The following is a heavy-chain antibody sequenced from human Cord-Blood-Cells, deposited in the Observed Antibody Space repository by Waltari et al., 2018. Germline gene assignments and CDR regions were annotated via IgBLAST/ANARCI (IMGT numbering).Heavy chain of an antibody. CDR3: ARTGYYDILTGYYFDY. D-gene: IGHD3-9*01. CDR2: INHDGSS. V-gene: IGHV4-34*01. CDR1: VGSFSGYY. J-gene: IGHJ4*02. Sequence: QVQLQQWGAGLLKPSETLSLTCAVYVGSFSGYYWSWIRQPPGKGPEWIGEINHDGSSNYKPSIKSRVTISVDTSKNQFSLKLSSVTAADTAVYYCARTGYYDILTGYYFDYWGQGTLVTVSS.